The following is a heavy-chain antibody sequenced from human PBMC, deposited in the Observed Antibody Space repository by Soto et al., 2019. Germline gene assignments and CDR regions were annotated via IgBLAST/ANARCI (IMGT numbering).Heavy chain of an antibody. CDR1: GYTFTSYG. D-gene: IGHD3-3*01. J-gene: IGHJ4*02. Sequence: ASVKVSCKASGYTFTSYGISWVRQAPGQGLEWMGWISAYNGNTNYAQKLQGRVTMTTDTSTSTAYMELRSLRSDDTAVYYCARDYPETQNVLRFLEWLLDYWGQGTLVTVSS. CDR3: ARDYPETQNVLRFLEWLLDY. CDR2: ISAYNGNT. V-gene: IGHV1-18*01.